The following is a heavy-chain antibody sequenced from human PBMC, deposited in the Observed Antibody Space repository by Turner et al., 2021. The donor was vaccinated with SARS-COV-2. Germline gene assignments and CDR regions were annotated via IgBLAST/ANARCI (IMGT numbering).Heavy chain of an antibody. Sequence: EVQLVESGGGLVRPEGSLRLSCAPSGFTFSKFFMHWVRQAPGKGLVWVSRISDDGSSPAYADSVKGRFTISRDNAKNTLYLQMNSLTAEDSAVYYCVRSDVNAWYGLLDYWGQGTLVTVSS. CDR1: GFTFSKFF. CDR3: VRSDVNAWYGLLDY. CDR2: ISDDGSSP. D-gene: IGHD3-16*01. V-gene: IGHV3-74*01. J-gene: IGHJ4*02.